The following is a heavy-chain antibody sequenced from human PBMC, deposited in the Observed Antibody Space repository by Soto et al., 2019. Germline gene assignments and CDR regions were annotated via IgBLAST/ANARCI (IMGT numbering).Heavy chain of an antibody. Sequence: QVQLVQSGAEVKKPGSSVKVSSKASGGTFSSYAISWVRQAPGQGLEWMGGIIPIFGTANYAQKFQGRVTITADESTSTAYMELSSLRSEDTAVYYCASHTRIPLNLPNFDYWGQGTLVTVSS. D-gene: IGHD2-15*01. CDR1: GGTFSSYA. CDR2: IIPIFGTA. CDR3: ASHTRIPLNLPNFDY. V-gene: IGHV1-69*12. J-gene: IGHJ4*02.